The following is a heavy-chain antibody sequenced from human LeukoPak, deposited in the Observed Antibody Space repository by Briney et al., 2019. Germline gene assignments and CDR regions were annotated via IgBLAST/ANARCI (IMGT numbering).Heavy chain of an antibody. CDR2: KSSDGSSK. CDR3: AREGGDLRWKNRFDF. D-gene: IGHD4-23*01. CDR1: KFTFSTFA. V-gene: IGHV3-30-3*01. J-gene: IGHJ4*02. Sequence: SGGSLRLSCAASKFTFSTFAMHWVRQAPGKGLEWVALKSSDGSSKHYTDSVKGRFTISRDNSKKTLYLQMNSLRAEDTAVYYCAREGGDLRWKNRFDFWGQGTLVTVSS.